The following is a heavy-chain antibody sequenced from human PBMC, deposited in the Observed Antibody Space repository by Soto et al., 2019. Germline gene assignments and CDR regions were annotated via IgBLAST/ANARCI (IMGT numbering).Heavy chain of an antibody. Sequence: QVQLVQSGAEVKKPRASVKVSCKASGYTFTSYGLSWVRQAPGQGLEWMGWINGYTGNTNYAQKFQGRVTMTTDTSTNTAYLDLWILISDDTAVYYCARSWVTGKGGIDVWGQGTTVTVSS. V-gene: IGHV1-18*01. D-gene: IGHD3-16*01. CDR3: ARSWVTGKGGIDV. CDR1: GYTFTSYG. CDR2: INGYTGNT. J-gene: IGHJ6*02.